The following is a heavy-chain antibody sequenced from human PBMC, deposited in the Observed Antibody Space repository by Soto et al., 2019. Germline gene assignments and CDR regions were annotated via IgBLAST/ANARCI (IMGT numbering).Heavy chain of an antibody. Sequence: QVQLVQSGAEVKKPGSSVKVSCKASGGTFSSYAISWVRQAPGQGLEWMGGIIPIFGTANYAQKFQGRVTITADESTSTAYMELSSLRSEDTSVYYCARSRLITMVRGGPIDYWGQGTLVTVSS. CDR1: GGTFSSYA. V-gene: IGHV1-69*01. CDR3: ARSRLITMVRGGPIDY. J-gene: IGHJ4*02. CDR2: IIPIFGTA. D-gene: IGHD3-10*01.